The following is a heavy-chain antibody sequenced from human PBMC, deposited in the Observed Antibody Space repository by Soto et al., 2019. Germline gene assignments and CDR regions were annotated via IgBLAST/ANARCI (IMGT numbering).Heavy chain of an antibody. Sequence: ASGNGSCKASGHTFTRYNVHWVRQAPGQGLEWMAIINPSGGTTYYVKKIGGRVTLTTDTSKRIVSMEVSSLSSDDRAVYQCARVRGGGSEYFFDYWGQGTLVTVSS. D-gene: IGHD2-15*01. V-gene: IGHV1-46*01. CDR2: INPSGGTT. CDR1: GHTFTRYN. J-gene: IGHJ4*02. CDR3: ARVRGGGSEYFFDY.